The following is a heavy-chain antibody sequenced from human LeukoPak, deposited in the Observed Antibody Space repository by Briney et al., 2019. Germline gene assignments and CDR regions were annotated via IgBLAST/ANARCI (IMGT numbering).Heavy chain of an antibody. V-gene: IGHV3-7*04. D-gene: IGHD3-22*01. CDR3: ARGSAYIVY. Sequence: GGSLRLSCAASGFTFSNYWMSXXRQAPGKGLEWVANIEQDGSEKYYVDSVKGRFTISRDNAKNSLYLQMNGLRAEDTAVYYCARGSAYIVYWGQGTLVTVSS. J-gene: IGHJ4*02. CDR1: GFTFSNYW. CDR2: IEQDGSEK.